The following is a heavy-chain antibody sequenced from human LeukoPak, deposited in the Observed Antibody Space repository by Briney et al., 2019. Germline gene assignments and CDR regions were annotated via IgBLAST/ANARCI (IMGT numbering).Heavy chain of an antibody. D-gene: IGHD6-13*01. Sequence: GGSLRLSCAASGFTFSSYAMSWVRQAPGKGLEWVSTISGSGGSTYNADSVKGRFTISRDSSKSTVFLLMNSLRADDTAVYYCARGTRAAAGRYYFDYWGQGTLVTVSS. CDR1: GFTFSSYA. CDR3: ARGTRAAAGRYYFDY. V-gene: IGHV3-23*01. J-gene: IGHJ4*02. CDR2: ISGSGGST.